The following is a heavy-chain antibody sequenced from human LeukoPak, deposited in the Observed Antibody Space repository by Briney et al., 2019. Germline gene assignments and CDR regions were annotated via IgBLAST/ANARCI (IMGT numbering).Heavy chain of an antibody. V-gene: IGHV1-69*05. CDR3: ARVKNYYDSSGAIDY. J-gene: IGHJ4*02. Sequence: ASVKVSCKASGGTFSSYAISWVRQAPGQGLEWMGRIIPIFGTANYARKFQGRVTITTDESTSTAYMELSSLRSEDTAVYYCARVKNYYDSSGAIDYWGQGTLVTVSS. CDR2: IIPIFGTA. D-gene: IGHD3-22*01. CDR1: GGTFSSYA.